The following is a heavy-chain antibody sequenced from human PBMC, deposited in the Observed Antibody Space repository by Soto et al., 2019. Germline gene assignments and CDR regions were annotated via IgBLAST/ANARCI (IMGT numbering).Heavy chain of an antibody. J-gene: IGHJ3*02. CDR3: AGVRCGNFSGASGYRCDGFDI. CDR1: GYTFTSYD. Sequence: QVQLVQSGAEVKKPGASVKVSCKASGYTFTSYDINWVRQATGQGLEWMGWMNPNSGNTGYAQKFQGRVTMTMSTSIRTAYMELSSQRSEETTVYSWAGVRCGNFSGASGYRCDGFDIWGEGGIVTVS. D-gene: IGHD2-15*01. CDR2: MNPNSGNT. V-gene: IGHV1-8*01.